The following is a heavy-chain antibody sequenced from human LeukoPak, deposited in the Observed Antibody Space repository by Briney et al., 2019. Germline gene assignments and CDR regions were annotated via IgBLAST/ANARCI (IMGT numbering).Heavy chain of an antibody. CDR1: GYTLTELS. V-gene: IGHV1-24*01. Sequence: GASVKVSCKVSGYTLTELSMHWVRQAPGKGLEWMGGFDPEDGETIYAQKFQGRVTMTEDTSTDTAYMELSSLRSEDTAVYYCAKSFESFGSYARFDYWGQGTLVTVSS. J-gene: IGHJ4*02. D-gene: IGHD3-10*01. CDR3: AKSFESFGSYARFDY. CDR2: FDPEDGET.